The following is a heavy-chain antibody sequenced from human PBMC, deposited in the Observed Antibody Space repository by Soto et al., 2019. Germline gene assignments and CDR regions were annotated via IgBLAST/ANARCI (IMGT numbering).Heavy chain of an antibody. CDR2: IYYSGST. Sequence: SETLSLTCTVSGGSISSGGYYWSWIRQHPGKGLEWIGYIYYSGSTYYNPSLKSRVTISVDTSKNQFSLKLSSVTAADTAVYYCARGGYCSSTSCYGFYNWFDPWGQGTLVTVSS. CDR3: ARGGYCSSTSCYGFYNWFDP. CDR1: GGSISSGGYY. J-gene: IGHJ5*02. D-gene: IGHD2-2*01. V-gene: IGHV4-31*03.